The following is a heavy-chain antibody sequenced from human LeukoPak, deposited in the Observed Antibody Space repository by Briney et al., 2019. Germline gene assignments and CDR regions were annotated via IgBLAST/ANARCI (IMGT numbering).Heavy chain of an antibody. V-gene: IGHV3-21*01. Sequence: GGSLRLSCAASGFTFSSYSVNWVRQAPGKGLEWVSSISSSSSYIYYADSVKGRFTISRDNARNSLYLQMNSLRAEDTAIYYCARAEALKFRDFDYWGQGTLVTVSS. CDR1: GFTFSSYS. J-gene: IGHJ4*02. CDR2: ISSSSSYI. CDR3: ARAEALKFRDFDY.